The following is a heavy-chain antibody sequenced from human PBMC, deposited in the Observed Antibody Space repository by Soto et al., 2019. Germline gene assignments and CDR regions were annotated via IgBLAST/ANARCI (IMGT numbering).Heavy chain of an antibody. CDR2: ILVGGST. CDR3: AKATATGGGAFDI. CDR1: GFICTSYD. V-gene: IGHV3-23*01. J-gene: IGHJ3*02. Sequence: GGSLRLSCAGSGFICTSYDVSWVRQAPGKGLEWVSTILVGGSTHYEDSVKGRFTISRDRSKNTLYLQMNSLTAGDTAMYYCAKATATGGGAFDICGQGTMVTVSS. D-gene: IGHD2-8*02.